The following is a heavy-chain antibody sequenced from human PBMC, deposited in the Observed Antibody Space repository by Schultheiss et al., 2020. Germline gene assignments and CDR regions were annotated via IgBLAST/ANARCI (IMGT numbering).Heavy chain of an antibody. Sequence: SETLSLTCTVSGGSISSYYWSWIRQPPGKGLEWIGYIYYSGSTNYNPSLKSRVTISVDTSKNQFSLKLSSVTAADTAVYYCARDLYNPELWFYMDVWGKGTTGTVSS. J-gene: IGHJ6*03. CDR3: ARDLYNPELWFYMDV. D-gene: IGHD5-18*01. CDR2: IYYSGST. CDR1: GGSISSYY. V-gene: IGHV4-59*01.